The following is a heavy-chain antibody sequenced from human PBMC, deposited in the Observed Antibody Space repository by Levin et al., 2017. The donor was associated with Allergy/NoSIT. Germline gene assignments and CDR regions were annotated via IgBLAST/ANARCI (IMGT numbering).Heavy chain of an antibody. J-gene: IGHJ3*02. CDR3: ARCIPRDAFDI. CDR1: GDTFSTHA. CDR2: IIPFFGTT. Sequence: SGGSLRLSCKASGDTFSTHAISWLRQAPGQGLEWVGEIIPFFGTTNYAQKFQGRVTITADKSTSAYMELSSLISEDTAVYYCARCIPRDAFDIWGQGTMVTVSS. V-gene: IGHV1-69*06.